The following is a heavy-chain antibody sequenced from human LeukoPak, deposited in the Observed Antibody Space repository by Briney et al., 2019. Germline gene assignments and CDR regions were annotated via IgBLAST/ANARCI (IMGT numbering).Heavy chain of an antibody. CDR2: IYYSGST. CDR3: ASIPYYYYGMDV. J-gene: IGHJ6*02. CDR1: GGSISSSSYY. V-gene: IGHV4-39*01. Sequence: PSETLSLTCTVSGGSISSSSYYWGWIRQPPGKGLEWIGSIYYSGSTYYNPSLKSRVTISVDTSKNQFSLKLSSVTAADTAVYYCASIPYYYYGMDVWGQGTTVTVSS. D-gene: IGHD2-2*02.